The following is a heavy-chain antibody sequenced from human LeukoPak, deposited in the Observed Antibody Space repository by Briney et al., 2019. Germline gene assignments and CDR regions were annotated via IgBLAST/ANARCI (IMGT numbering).Heavy chain of an antibody. CDR1: GFTFSLYW. CDR3: VSQQMAPP. J-gene: IGHJ5*02. CDR2: IKEDGSIE. Sequence: GGSLRLSCVASGFTFSLYWMSWVRQAPGKGLEWVANIKEDGSIEDYVDSVKGRFTVSRDNAKNSLYLEMNSLRVEDTAVYYCVSQQMAPPWGQGTLVIVSS. V-gene: IGHV3-7*01. D-gene: IGHD1/OR15-1a*01.